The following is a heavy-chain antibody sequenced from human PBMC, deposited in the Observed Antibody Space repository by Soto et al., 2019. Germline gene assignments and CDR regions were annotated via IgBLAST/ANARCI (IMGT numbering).Heavy chain of an antibody. CDR2: IYYSGST. CDR1: GGSISSYY. CDR3: ARDDEGWSDCDLGY. Sequence: LSLTCTVSGGSISSYYWSWIRQPPGKGLEWIGYIYYSGSTNYNPSLKSRVTISVDTSKNQFSLKLSSVTAADTAVYYCARDDEGWSDCDLGYWGQGALVTVSS. D-gene: IGHD2-21*01. J-gene: IGHJ4*02. V-gene: IGHV4-59*01.